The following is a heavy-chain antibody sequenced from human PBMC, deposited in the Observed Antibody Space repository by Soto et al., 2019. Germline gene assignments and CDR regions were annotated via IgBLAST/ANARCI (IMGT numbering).Heavy chain of an antibody. J-gene: IGHJ4*02. Sequence: EVQLVESGGGLIQPGGSLRLSCAASGFTVSSNYMSWVRQAPGKGLEWVSVIYSGGSTYYADSVKGRFTISRDNSKNTLYLQMNSLRAEDTAVYYCARGYCSGGSCYERAPGFDYWGQGTLVTVSS. CDR3: ARGYCSGGSCYERAPGFDY. CDR1: GFTVSSNY. V-gene: IGHV3-53*01. D-gene: IGHD2-15*01. CDR2: IYSGGST.